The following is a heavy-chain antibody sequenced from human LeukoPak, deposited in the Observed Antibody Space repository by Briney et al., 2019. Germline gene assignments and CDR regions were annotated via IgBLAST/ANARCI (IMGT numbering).Heavy chain of an antibody. J-gene: IGHJ4*02. CDR3: ARRRYDSSGYPFFDY. CDR2: IYFNGST. CDR1: GVSISSYY. Sequence: ASETLSLTCTVSGVSISSYYWSWIRQPPGKGLEGIGYIYFNGSTNYNPSLKSRVTISVDTFKNKFSLKLSYVTAADTAVYYCARRRYDSSGYPFFDYWGQGTLVTVSS. V-gene: IGHV4-59*01. D-gene: IGHD3-22*01.